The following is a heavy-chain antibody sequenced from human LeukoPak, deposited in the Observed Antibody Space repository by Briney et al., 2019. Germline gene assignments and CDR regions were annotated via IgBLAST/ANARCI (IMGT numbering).Heavy chain of an antibody. V-gene: IGHV3-11*04. CDR2: ISSSGSTI. CDR1: GFTFSDYY. Sequence: GGSLRLSCAASGFTFSDYYMSWIRQAPGKGLEWVSYISSSGSTIYYADSVKGRFTISRDNAKNSLYLQMNSLRAEDTAVYYCARSTPRVGYYYYMDVWGKGTTVTVSS. D-gene: IGHD1-26*01. CDR3: ARSTPRVGYYYYMDV. J-gene: IGHJ6*03.